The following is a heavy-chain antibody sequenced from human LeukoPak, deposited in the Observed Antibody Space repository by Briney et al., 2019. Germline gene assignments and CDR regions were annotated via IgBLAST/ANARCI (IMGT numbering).Heavy chain of an antibody. CDR2: FSCCSWTT. V-gene: IGHV3-23*01. Sequence: GRSLTLSCAASGFTFSICAVSWVRQAPGKGLEWVSGFSCCSWTTYYADSVQGRFTISRDNSKDTLYLQMNSLRDEDTAVYYCAKSWSCVQDNDWLCYFDYWGQGTLVTVSS. CDR1: GFTFSICA. CDR3: AKSWSCVQDNDWLCYFDY. J-gene: IGHJ4*02. D-gene: IGHD3-9*01.